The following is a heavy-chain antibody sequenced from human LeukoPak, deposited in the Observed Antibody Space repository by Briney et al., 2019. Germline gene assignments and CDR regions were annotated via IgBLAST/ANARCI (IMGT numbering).Heavy chain of an antibody. Sequence: GGSLRLSCAASGFTFSSYAMHWVRQAPGKGLEWVAVISYDGSNKYYADSVKGRFTISRDNSKNTLYLQMNSLRAEDTAVYYCARGFYYRGRAFDIWGQGTMVTVSS. CDR3: ARGFYYRGRAFDI. CDR1: GFTFSSYA. D-gene: IGHD3-22*01. CDR2: ISYDGSNK. V-gene: IGHV3-30-3*01. J-gene: IGHJ3*02.